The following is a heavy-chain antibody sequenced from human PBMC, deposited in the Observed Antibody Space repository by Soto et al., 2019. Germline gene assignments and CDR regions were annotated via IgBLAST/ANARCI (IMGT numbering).Heavy chain of an antibody. J-gene: IGHJ4*02. CDR3: ARLGGLAAAGTFFVGY. CDR2: IYYSGST. D-gene: IGHD6-13*01. Sequence: SETLSLTCTVSGGSISSSSYYWGWIRQPPGKGLEWIGSIYYSGSTYYNPSLKSRVTISVDTSKNQFSLKLSSVTAADTAVYYCARLGGLAAAGTFFVGYWGQGTLVTVSS. V-gene: IGHV4-39*01. CDR1: GGSISSSSYY.